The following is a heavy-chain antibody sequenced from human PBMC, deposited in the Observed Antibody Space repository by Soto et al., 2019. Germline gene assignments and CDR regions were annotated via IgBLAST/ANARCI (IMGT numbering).Heavy chain of an antibody. CDR2: IWYDGSNK. V-gene: IGHV3-33*01. CDR3: ARDRRRYCSGGSCYDFDY. CDR1: GFTFSSYG. D-gene: IGHD2-15*01. Sequence: GGSLRLSCAASGFTFSSYGMHWVRQAPGKGLEWVAVIWYDGSNKYYADSVKGRFTISRDNSKNTLYLQMNSLRAEDTAVYYCARDRRRYCSGGSCYDFDYWGQGTLVTVSS. J-gene: IGHJ4*02.